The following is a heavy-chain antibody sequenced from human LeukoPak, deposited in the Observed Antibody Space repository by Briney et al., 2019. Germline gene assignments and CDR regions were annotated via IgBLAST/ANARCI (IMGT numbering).Heavy chain of an antibody. V-gene: IGHV4-59*08. CDR1: GGSISSYY. D-gene: IGHD3-22*01. Sequence: SETLSLTCTVSGGSISSYYWGWIRQPPGKGLEWIGYIYYSGSTNYNPSLKSRVTISVDTSKNQFSLKLSSVTAADTAVYYCARHAGSSGYYWDYYYYGMDVWGQGTTVTVSS. CDR2: IYYSGST. CDR3: ARHAGSSGYYWDYYYYGMDV. J-gene: IGHJ6*02.